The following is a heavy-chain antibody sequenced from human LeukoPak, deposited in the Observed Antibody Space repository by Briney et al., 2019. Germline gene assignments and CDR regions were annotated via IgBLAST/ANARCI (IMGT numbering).Heavy chain of an antibody. V-gene: IGHV3-30*03. Sequence: PGGSLRLSCAASGFTFSSYGMHWVRQAPGKGLEWVAVISYDGSNKYYADSVKGRFTISRDNSKNTLYLQMNSLRVEDTAVYYCARDKPGIAAATFDHWGQGTLVSVST. CDR1: GFTFSSYG. D-gene: IGHD6-13*01. CDR2: ISYDGSNK. J-gene: IGHJ4*02. CDR3: ARDKPGIAAATFDH.